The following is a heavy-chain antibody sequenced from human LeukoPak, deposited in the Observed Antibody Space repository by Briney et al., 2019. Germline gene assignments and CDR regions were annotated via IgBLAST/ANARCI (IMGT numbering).Heavy chain of an antibody. CDR1: GFTFSSKY. J-gene: IGHJ4*02. Sequence: GGSLRPSCAASGFTFSSKYMSWVRQAPGKGLEWVSVIYSDGSTYYADSVKGRFTISRDTSKNTLYLQMNSLRAEDTAVYYCARGGIAESFDSWGQGTLVTVSS. CDR3: ARGGIAESFDS. CDR2: IYSDGST. V-gene: IGHV3-66*01. D-gene: IGHD6-13*01.